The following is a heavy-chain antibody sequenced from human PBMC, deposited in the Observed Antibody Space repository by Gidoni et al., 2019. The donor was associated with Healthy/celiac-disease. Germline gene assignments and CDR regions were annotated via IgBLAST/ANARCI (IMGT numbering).Heavy chain of an antibody. CDR1: GFTFSSSG. V-gene: IGHV3-33*01. J-gene: IGHJ6*02. CDR2: IWYDGSNK. D-gene: IGHD2-2*01. CDR3: ARVTPAAARNYYYYYYYGMDV. Sequence: QVQLVESGGGVVQPGRSLRLSCAASGFTFSSSGMHWVRQAPGKGLEWVAVIWYDGSNKYYADSVKGRFTISRDNSKNTLYLQMNSLRAEDTAVYYCARVTPAAARNYYYYYYYGMDVWGQGTTVTVSS.